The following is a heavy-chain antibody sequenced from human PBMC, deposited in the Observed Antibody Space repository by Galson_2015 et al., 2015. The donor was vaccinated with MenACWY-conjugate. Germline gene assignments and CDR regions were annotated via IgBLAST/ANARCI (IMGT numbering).Heavy chain of an antibody. CDR1: GFIFSSYS. CDR2: ISDNSGAK. Sequence: SLRLSCAASGFIFSSYSMSWVRQAPGKGLEWVANISDNSGAKYYADSVKGRFTISRDNAKNSLYLQMNSLRDGDTAVYFCARDFRYSSDYWGQGTLVTVSS. J-gene: IGHJ4*02. CDR3: ARDFRYSSDY. V-gene: IGHV3-48*02. D-gene: IGHD6-13*01.